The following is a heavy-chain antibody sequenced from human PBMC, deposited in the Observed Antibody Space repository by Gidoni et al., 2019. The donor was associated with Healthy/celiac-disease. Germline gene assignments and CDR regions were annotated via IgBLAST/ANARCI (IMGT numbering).Heavy chain of an antibody. Sequence: QVQLQQSGPGLVKPSQTLSLTCAISGDSVSSNSAAWHWIRQSPSRGLEWLGRTYYRSKWYNDYAVSVKSRITINPDTSKNQFSLQLNSVTPEDTAVYYCARDPRWELLGGYYYYGMDVWGQGTTVTVSS. CDR3: ARDPRWELLGGYYYYGMDV. D-gene: IGHD1-26*01. J-gene: IGHJ6*02. V-gene: IGHV6-1*01. CDR2: TYYRSKWYN. CDR1: GDSVSSNSAA.